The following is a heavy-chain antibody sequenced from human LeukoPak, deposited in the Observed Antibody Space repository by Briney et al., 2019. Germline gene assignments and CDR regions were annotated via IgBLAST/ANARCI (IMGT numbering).Heavy chain of an antibody. V-gene: IGHV3-7*01. Sequence: GGSLRLSCAASGFTFSSYWMSWVRQAPGKGLEWVANIKQDGSEKYYVDSVKGRFTISRDNAKNSLYLQMNSLRAEDTAVYYCAGGYSSSWYTFDPWGQGTLVTVSS. CDR1: GFTFSSYW. J-gene: IGHJ5*02. CDR3: AGGYSSSWYTFDP. CDR2: IKQDGSEK. D-gene: IGHD6-13*01.